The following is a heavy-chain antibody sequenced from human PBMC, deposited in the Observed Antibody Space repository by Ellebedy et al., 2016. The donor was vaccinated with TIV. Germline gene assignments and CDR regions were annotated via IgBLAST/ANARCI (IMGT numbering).Heavy chain of an antibody. Sequence: PGGSLRLSCAASGFTFSAYSMNWVRQAPGKGLEWVSYISMSAITLYYADSVKGRFTISRDNAKNSLSLQMNSLRDEDTAVYYGARASPSGWYVMDWGQGALVTVSS. J-gene: IGHJ4*02. V-gene: IGHV3-48*02. CDR2: ISMSAITL. CDR3: ARASPSGWYVMD. D-gene: IGHD6-19*01. CDR1: GFTFSAYS.